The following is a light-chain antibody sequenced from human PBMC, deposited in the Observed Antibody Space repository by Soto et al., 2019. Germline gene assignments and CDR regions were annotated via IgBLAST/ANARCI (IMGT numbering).Light chain of an antibody. J-gene: IGLJ2*01. Sequence: QSALTQPTSASGSPGQSVTISCTGTSSDVGGYNFVSWYQQHPGKAPKLLIFEVSKRPSGVPDRFSGSKSGNTASLTVSGLQPEDEADYYCSSYAGSNSYVVFGGGTKLTVL. V-gene: IGLV2-8*01. CDR1: SSDVGGYNF. CDR3: SSYAGSNSYVV. CDR2: EVS.